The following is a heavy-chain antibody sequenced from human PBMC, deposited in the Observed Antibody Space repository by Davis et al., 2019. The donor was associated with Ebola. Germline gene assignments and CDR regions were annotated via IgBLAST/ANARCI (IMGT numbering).Heavy chain of an antibody. V-gene: IGHV1-46*01. J-gene: IGHJ6*02. Sequence: ASVKVSCKASGYSFTRYYIHWVRQAPGQGLDWMGTINPSGGNTTYAQRFQGRLTVTSDTSTSTVYLELTSLISEDSAVYYCARTYSIALDYYGIDVWGQGTPVTVSS. CDR1: GYSFTRYY. CDR2: INPSGGNT. CDR3: ARTYSIALDYYGIDV. D-gene: IGHD3-3*02.